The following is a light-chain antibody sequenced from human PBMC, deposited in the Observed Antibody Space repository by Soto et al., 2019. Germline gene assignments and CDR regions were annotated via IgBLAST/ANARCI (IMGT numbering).Light chain of an antibody. V-gene: IGLV1-47*01. J-gene: IGLJ1*01. CDR2: RND. CDR3: AAWDDSLSGGV. Sequence: QSVLTQPPSASGTPGQTVTISCSGSSFNIGFNYVYWYQQLPGMAPKLLLHRNDERPSGVPDRFSGSKSGTSASLAISVLRSEDEADYYCAAWDDSLSGGVFGTGTKVTVL. CDR1: SFNIGFNY.